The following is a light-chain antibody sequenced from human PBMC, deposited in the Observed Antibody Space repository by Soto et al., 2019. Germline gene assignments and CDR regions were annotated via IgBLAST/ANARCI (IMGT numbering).Light chain of an antibody. J-gene: IGKJ4*01. CDR2: DAS. CDR3: QQYDNLPLT. V-gene: IGKV1-33*01. Sequence: IQLTQSPSSLSASVGNRVNITCRASQSISSWLAWYQQKPGKAPKLLIYDASNLETGVPSRFSGSGSGTDFTFTISSLQPEDIATYYCQQYDNLPLTFGGGTKVDIK. CDR1: QSISSW.